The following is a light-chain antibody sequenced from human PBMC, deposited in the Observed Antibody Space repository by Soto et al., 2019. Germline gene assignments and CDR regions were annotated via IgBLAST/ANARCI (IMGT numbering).Light chain of an antibody. J-gene: IGLJ1*01. CDR1: SSNIGAGYD. CDR2: NNN. V-gene: IGLV1-40*01. Sequence: QSVLTQPPSVSGAPGQRVTICCTGSSSNIGAGYDVHWYQRLPGTAPKVLIYNNNNRPSGVPDRFSGSKSGTSASLAITGLQAEDEADYYCQSYDSSLSGSYVFGTGTKVTVL. CDR3: QSYDSSLSGSYV.